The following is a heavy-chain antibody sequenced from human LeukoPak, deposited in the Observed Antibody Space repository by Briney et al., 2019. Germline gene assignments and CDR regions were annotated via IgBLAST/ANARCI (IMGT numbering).Heavy chain of an antibody. CDR3: ARHMLGGKRSFDS. V-gene: IGHV4-34*01. D-gene: IGHD4-23*01. CDR2: INDSGST. Sequence: SETLSLTCAVYGGSFSGYYWSWIRQPPGKGLEWIGEINDSGSTNYNPSPKSRATISADTSKNQFSLNLSSVTAADTAVYYCARHMLGGKRSFDSWGQGTLVTVSS. J-gene: IGHJ4*02. CDR1: GGSFSGYY.